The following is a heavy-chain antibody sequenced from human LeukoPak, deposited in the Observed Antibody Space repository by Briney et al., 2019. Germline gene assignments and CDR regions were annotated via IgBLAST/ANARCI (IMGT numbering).Heavy chain of an antibody. CDR3: ARSHSGWQGHNNWFDP. J-gene: IGHJ5*02. Sequence: KSSETLSLTCEVSGYSSSSDKYWGWIRQPPGKGLEWIGTIYHTGSTFYNPSLESRVSISVDTSKNQFSLRFTSVTAADTAVYYCARSHSGWQGHNNWFDPWGQGTLVTVSS. CDR2: IYHTGST. D-gene: IGHD6-19*01. CDR1: GYSSSSDKY. V-gene: IGHV4-38-2*01.